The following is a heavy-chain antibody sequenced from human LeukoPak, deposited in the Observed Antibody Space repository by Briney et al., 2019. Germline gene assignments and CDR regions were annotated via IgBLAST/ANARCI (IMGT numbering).Heavy chain of an antibody. CDR1: GGSISSGGYS. CDR3: ARLQRRYCSSTSCYLNWFDP. D-gene: IGHD2-2*01. CDR2: IYHSGST. J-gene: IGHJ5*02. Sequence: SQTLSLTCAVSGGSISSGGYSWSWIRQPPGKGLEWIGYIYHSGSTYYNPSLMSRVTISVDRSKNQFSLKLSSVTAADTAVYYCARLQRRYCSSTSCYLNWFDPWGQGTLVTVSS. V-gene: IGHV4-30-2*01.